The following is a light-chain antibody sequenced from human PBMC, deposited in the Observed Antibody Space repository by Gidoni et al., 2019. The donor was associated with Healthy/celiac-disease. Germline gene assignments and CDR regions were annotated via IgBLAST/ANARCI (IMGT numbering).Light chain of an antibody. CDR3: AAWDDSLSGGVV. J-gene: IGLJ2*01. V-gene: IGLV1-47*01. CDR1: SSNIGSNY. CDR2: RNN. Sequence: QSVLTQPPSASGTPGQRVTISCSGSSSNIGSNYVYWYQQPPGTAPKLLIYRNNQRPSGVPDRFSGSKSGTSASLAISGLRSEDEADYYCAAWDDSLSGGVVFGGGTKLTVL.